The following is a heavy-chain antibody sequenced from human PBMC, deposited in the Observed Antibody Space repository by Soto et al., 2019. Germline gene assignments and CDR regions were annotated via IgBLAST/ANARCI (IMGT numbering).Heavy chain of an antibody. CDR3: PTDSSTPRPQIRFDF. D-gene: IGHD2-15*01. Sequence: GRSLRLSCAASGFPFNNAWINWVRQVPGKGLEWVGLVKSKADGGSGDYAAPVKGRFVVSRDDSKDIVYLQMNSLKIEDTGVYFCPTDSSTPRPQIRFDFRGHGTKGTGSS. CDR1: GFPFNNAW. V-gene: IGHV3-15*07. J-gene: IGHJ4*03. CDR2: VKSKADGGSG.